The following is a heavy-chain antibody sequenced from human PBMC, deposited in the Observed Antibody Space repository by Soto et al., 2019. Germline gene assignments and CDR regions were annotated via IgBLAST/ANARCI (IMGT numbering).Heavy chain of an antibody. J-gene: IGHJ4*02. D-gene: IGHD1-7*01. V-gene: IGHV4-34*01. CDR2: INHSGST. CDR1: GGSFSGYY. CDR3: TTVGWNYGLCFDY. Sequence: SETLSLTCAVYGGSFSGYYWSWIRQPPGKGLEWIGEINHSGSTNYNPSLKSRVTISVDTSKNQFSLKLSSVTAEDTAVYYCTTVGWNYGLCFDYRGQGTLVTVSS.